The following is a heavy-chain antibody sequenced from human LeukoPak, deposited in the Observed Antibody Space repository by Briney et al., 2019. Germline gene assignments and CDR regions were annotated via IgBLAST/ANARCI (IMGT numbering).Heavy chain of an antibody. D-gene: IGHD3-3*01. CDR3: ASHYDFWSGYSPNWFDP. V-gene: IGHV1-69*13. CDR2: IIPIFGTA. CDR1: GGTFSSYA. J-gene: IGHJ5*02. Sequence: VASVKVSCKASGGTFSSYAISWVRQAPGQGLEWMGGIIPIFGTANYAQKFQGRVTITADEPTSTAYMELSSLRSEDTAVYYCASHYDFWSGYSPNWFDPWGQGTLVTVSS.